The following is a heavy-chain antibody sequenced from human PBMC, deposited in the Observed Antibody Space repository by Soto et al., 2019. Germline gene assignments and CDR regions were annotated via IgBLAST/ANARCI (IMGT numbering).Heavy chain of an antibody. CDR3: ARGGQCSTSSWGNWFDP. CDR2: INPSAGRT. CDR1: GYTFTSYY. D-gene: IGHD6-6*01. Sequence: QVQLVQSGAEVKKPGASVKVSCKASGYTFTSYYIHWVRQAPGQGLEWMGIINPSAGRTSYAQKFQGRVTMPRDTSTSTVYMELSSLISEDTAVYYCARGGQCSTSSWGNWFDPWGQGTLVTVSS. V-gene: IGHV1-46*01. J-gene: IGHJ5*02.